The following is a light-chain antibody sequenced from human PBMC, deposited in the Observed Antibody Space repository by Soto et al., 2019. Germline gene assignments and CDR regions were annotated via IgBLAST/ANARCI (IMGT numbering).Light chain of an antibody. CDR3: QQYGSSPPYT. CDR2: GSS. J-gene: IGKJ2*01. Sequence: EVVLTQSPGTLSLSPGERATLSCRASQSVSNNYFAWYQQKPGQAPRLLIFGSSDRATGIPDRFSGSGSGTDFTLTISRLEPEDFAVDYCQQYGSSPPYTFGQGTKLESK. V-gene: IGKV3-20*01. CDR1: QSVSNNY.